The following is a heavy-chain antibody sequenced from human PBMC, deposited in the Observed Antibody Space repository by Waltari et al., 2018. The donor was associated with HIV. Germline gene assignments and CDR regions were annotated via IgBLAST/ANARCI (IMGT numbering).Heavy chain of an antibody. CDR1: GVNLTHYA. J-gene: IGHJ4*02. D-gene: IGHD3-22*01. V-gene: IGHV3-23*04. Sequence: EGPLVESGGGLLQPGGSLRHTCEAFGVNLTHYAITWVGQAPGKGLEWVSSISGSGRNPYNAESTKGRFIISRDNTKNTAYHQVNSLRVEDTALYYCAKDYDNSCFPYVVIDCWGQGTLVTVSS. CDR2: ISGSGRNP. CDR3: AKDYDNSCFPYVVIDC.